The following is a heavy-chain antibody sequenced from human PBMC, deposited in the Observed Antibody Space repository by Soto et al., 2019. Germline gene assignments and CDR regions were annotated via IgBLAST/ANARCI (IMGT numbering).Heavy chain of an antibody. D-gene: IGHD6-19*01. J-gene: IGHJ3*02. CDR2: IYSGGRT. CDR1: GFTVSSNF. CDR3: ASAQYSSGWSDAFDI. Sequence: PGGSLRLSCAASGFTVSSNFKSWVRQAPGKGLEWVSVIYSGGRTYYADSVKGRFTISRDNSKNTLYLQMNSLRAEDTALYYCASAQYSSGWSDAFDIWGQGTMVTVSS. V-gene: IGHV3-53*01.